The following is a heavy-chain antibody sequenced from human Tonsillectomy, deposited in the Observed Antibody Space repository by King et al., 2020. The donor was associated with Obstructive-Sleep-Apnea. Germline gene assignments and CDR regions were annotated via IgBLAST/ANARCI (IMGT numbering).Heavy chain of an antibody. CDR2: ISSNGGST. V-gene: IGHV3-64*01. J-gene: IGHJ4*02. CDR3: ARDEGGYSLAYYFDY. CDR1: GFTFSSYA. Sequence: QLVQSGGGLVQPGGSLRLSCAASGFTFSSYAMHWVRQAPGKGLEYVSAISSNGGSTYYANSVKGRFTISRDNSKNTLYLQMGSLRAEDMAVYYCARDEGGYSLAYYFDYWGQGTLVTVSS. D-gene: IGHD5-18*01.